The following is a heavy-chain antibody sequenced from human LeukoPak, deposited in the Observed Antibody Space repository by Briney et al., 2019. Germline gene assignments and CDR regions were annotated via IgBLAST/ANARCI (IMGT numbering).Heavy chain of an antibody. J-gene: IGHJ3*02. V-gene: IGHV4-59*01. D-gene: IGHD5-24*01. Sequence: SETLSLTCTASGGSISSYYWSWIRQPPGKGLEWIGYIYYSGSTNYNPSLKSRVTISVDTSKNQFSLKLSSVTAADTAVYYCATRDRDGYNSGAFDIWGQGTMVTVSS. CDR3: ATRDRDGYNSGAFDI. CDR1: GGSISSYY. CDR2: IYYSGST.